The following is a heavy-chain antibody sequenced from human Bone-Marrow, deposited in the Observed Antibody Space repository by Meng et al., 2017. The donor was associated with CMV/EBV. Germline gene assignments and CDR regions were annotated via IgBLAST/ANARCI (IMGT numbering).Heavy chain of an antibody. Sequence: SETLSLTCIVYGGSISSSSYYWGWIRQPPGKGLEWIGNIYYSGSTYYNPTLKSRVAISADTSKNRFTLKLSSVTATDTAVYCCASAYCSGGSPSCYYNYYGMDVWGQGTTVTVSS. CDR2: IYYSGST. V-gene: IGHV4-39*06. CDR3: ASAYCSGGSPSCYYNYYGMDV. J-gene: IGHJ6*02. CDR1: GGSISSSSYY. D-gene: IGHD2-15*01.